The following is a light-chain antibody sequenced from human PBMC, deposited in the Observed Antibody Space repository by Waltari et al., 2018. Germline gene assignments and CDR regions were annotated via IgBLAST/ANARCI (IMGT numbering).Light chain of an antibody. V-gene: IGKV1-5*03. Sequence: DIQMTQSPSTLSASVGDRVTIPCRASQSINSWLAWYQQKPGKAPKLLIYRASNLESGVPSRFSGSGSGTEFTLTISSLQPDDFATYYCQRYNDYPWAFGQGTKVEIK. J-gene: IGKJ1*01. CDR1: QSINSW. CDR3: QRYNDYPWA. CDR2: RAS.